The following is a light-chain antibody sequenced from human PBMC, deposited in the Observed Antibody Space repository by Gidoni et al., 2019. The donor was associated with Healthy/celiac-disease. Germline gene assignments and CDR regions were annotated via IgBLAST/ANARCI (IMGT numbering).Light chain of an antibody. V-gene: IGLV6-57*02. J-gene: IGLJ2*01. CDR2: ENN. CDR1: SGSIASNY. Sequence: NFMLTQPHSVSESPGKTVTISCTGSSGSIASNYVQWYQQRPGTAPTPVIYENNQRPSGVPDRFSGSMDGTSNSPALTMSGLKAEDESYCASQSYGRSIPVVFGGGTKLTVL. CDR3: QSYGRSIPVV.